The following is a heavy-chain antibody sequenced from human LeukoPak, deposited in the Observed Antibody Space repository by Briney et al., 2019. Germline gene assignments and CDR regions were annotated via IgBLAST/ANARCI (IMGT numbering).Heavy chain of an antibody. CDR1: GGTFSSYA. Sequence: GSSVKVSCKASGGTFSSYAISWVRQAPGQGLEWMGGIIPIFGTANYAQKFQGRVTITADESTSTAYMELSSLRFEDTAVYYCARVGDSYYYDRGWGAFDIWGQGTMVTVSS. CDR2: IIPIFGTA. V-gene: IGHV1-69*01. CDR3: ARVGDSYYYDRGWGAFDI. D-gene: IGHD3-22*01. J-gene: IGHJ3*02.